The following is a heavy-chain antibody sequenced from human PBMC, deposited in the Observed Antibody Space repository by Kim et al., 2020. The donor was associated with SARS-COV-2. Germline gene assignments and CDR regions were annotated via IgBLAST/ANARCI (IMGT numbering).Heavy chain of an antibody. D-gene: IGHD3-16*01. V-gene: IGHV4-39*01. CDR3: AIGGGSYVSMDV. CDR1: GGSISSSSYY. CDR2: TKYRGST. J-gene: IGHJ6*03. Sequence: SETLSLTCTVSGGSISSSSYYWGWIRQPPGKGLEWIGNTKYRGSTYYNPSLKSRVTISVYTSKNQFSLKLISVTAADTAVYYCAIGGGSYVSMDVWGKGTTVPVSS.